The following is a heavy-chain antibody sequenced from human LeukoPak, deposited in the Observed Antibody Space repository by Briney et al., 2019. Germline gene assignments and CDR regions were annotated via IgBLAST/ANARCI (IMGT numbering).Heavy chain of an antibody. V-gene: IGHV3-11*01. CDR2: ISSSGSTI. CDR3: ARGRTSTGGYGMDV. J-gene: IGHJ6*02. CDR1: GFTFSYYY. Sequence: GGPLRLSCAASGFTFSYYYVSWIRQAPRKGLEGVSYISSSGSTIYYADSVKGRFTISSDNAKNSLYLQMNSLRAEDTAVYYCARGRTSTGGYGMDVWGQGTTVTVSS.